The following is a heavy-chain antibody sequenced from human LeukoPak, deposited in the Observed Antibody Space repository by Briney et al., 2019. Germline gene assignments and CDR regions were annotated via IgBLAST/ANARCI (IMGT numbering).Heavy chain of an antibody. CDR1: GFTFSSYA. CDR2: ISYDGSNK. V-gene: IGHV3-30*04. CDR3: ARHRRIAVAVDAFDI. J-gene: IGHJ3*02. D-gene: IGHD6-19*01. Sequence: GSLRLSCAASGFTFSSYAMHWVRQAPGKGLEWVAVISYDGSNKYYADSVKGRFTISRDNSKNTLYLQMNSLRAEDTAVYYCARHRRIAVAVDAFDIWGQGTMVTVSS.